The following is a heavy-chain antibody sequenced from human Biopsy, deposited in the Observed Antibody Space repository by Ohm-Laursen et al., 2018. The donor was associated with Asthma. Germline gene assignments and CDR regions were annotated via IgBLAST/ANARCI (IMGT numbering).Heavy chain of an antibody. V-gene: IGHV1-69*13. J-gene: IGHJ4*02. CDR2: INSVFGTT. CDR3: ARKAGSCISRTCYSLDF. D-gene: IGHD2-2*01. Sequence: GASMKVSCKSLGGTFNTYVVGWVRQAPGQGLEWMGGINSVFGTTTYPQKFQDRVTITADDSTSTVYMELSSLRSEDTAVYYCARKAGSCISRTCYSLDFWGQGTLVTVSS. CDR1: GGTFNTYV.